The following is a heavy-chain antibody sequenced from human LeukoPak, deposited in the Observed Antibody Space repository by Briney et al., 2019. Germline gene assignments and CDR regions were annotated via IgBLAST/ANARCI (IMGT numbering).Heavy chain of an antibody. D-gene: IGHD2-2*01. CDR2: IIPIFGTA. Sequence: SVQVSCNASGGPFSSYAISWVRQAPGQGPEWMGGIIPIFGTANYAQKFQGRVTITADESTSTAYMELSSLRSEDTAVYYCARVLIPIVVVPAATFFDIWGQGTMVTVSS. V-gene: IGHV1-69*13. CDR3: ARVLIPIVVVPAATFFDI. J-gene: IGHJ3*02. CDR1: GGPFSSYA.